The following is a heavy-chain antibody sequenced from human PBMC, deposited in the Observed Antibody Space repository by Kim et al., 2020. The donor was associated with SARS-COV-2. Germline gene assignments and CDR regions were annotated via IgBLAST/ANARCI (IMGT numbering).Heavy chain of an antibody. CDR3: AGFSGNYDRIFDY. CDR1: GFIFSSRW. CDR2: INSDGSST. V-gene: IGHV3-74*01. J-gene: IGHJ4*02. D-gene: IGHD1-26*01. Sequence: GGSLRLSCAASGFIFSSRWMHWVRQVPGKGLVWVSRINSDGSSTGYADSVKGRFTISRDNAENTLYLQMNSLRAEDTAVYYCAGFSGNYDRIFDYWGQGTLVTVSS.